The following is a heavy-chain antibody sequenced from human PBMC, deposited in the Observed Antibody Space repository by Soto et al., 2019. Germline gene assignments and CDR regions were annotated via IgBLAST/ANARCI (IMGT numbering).Heavy chain of an antibody. CDR1: GYRFNTYG. J-gene: IGHJ4*02. D-gene: IGHD3-16*02. V-gene: IGHV1-18*01. CDR2: ISPYNGKT. CDR3: ARSMITFGGVIGDY. Sequence: QVQLVQSGAEVKKPGASVKVSCKASGYRFNTYGIVWVRQAPGQGLEWMGWISPYNGKTNYAQKFQGRVTMTTSTSTTTSSIELRSLTSDDTAVYFCARSMITFGGVIGDYWGQGTLVTVSS.